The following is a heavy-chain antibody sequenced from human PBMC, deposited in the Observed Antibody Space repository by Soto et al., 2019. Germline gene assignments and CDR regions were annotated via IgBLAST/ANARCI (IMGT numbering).Heavy chain of an antibody. V-gene: IGHV4-31*03. CDR2: RYYSEST. CDR3: ARTKCSGGSCYSWSLDY. D-gene: IGHD2-15*01. CDR1: GGSINTGGYY. Sequence: SETLSLTCTVSGGSINTGGYYWSWIRQLPGKGLEWIGHRYYSESTYYNPSLKSRVSISLDTSKNQFSLKLSFVTAADTAMYYCARTKCSGGSCYSWSLDYWGQGTPVTVSS. J-gene: IGHJ4*02.